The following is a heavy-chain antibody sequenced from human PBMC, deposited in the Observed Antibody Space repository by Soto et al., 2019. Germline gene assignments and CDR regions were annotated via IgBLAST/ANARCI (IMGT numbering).Heavy chain of an antibody. V-gene: IGHV5-10-1*01. D-gene: IGHD5-18*01. J-gene: IGHJ6*02. CDR1: GYSFTSYY. CDR3: ARGDTDVVRKGADV. CDR2: IDPSDSYT. Sequence: PGESLKISCEGSGYSFTSYYITWARQMPGKGLEWMGRIDPSDSYTTYNPSFKGHVTISADKSIRTAYLQWSSLEASDSAMYYCARGDTDVVRKGADVWAHGTTVPVSS.